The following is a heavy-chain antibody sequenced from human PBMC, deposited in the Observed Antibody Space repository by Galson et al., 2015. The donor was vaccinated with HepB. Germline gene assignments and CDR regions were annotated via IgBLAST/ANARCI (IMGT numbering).Heavy chain of an antibody. CDR2: IIPIFGTA. CDR3: ARSVGYSGYGYYFDY. J-gene: IGHJ4*02. CDR1: GGTFSSYA. V-gene: IGHV1-69*13. Sequence: SVKVSCKASGGTFSSYAISWVRQAPGQGLEWMGGIIPIFGTANYAQKFQGRVTITADESTSTAYMELSSLRSEDTAVYYCARSVGYSGYGYYFDYWGQGTLVTVSS. D-gene: IGHD5-12*01.